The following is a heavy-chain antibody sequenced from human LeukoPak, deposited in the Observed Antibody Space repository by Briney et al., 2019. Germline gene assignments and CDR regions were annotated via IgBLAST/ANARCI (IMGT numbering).Heavy chain of an antibody. Sequence: TSETLSLTCAVYGGSFSGYYWSWIRQPPGKGLEWIGEINHSGSTNYNPSLKSRVTISVDTSKNQFSLKLSSVTAADTAVYYCATTYYYDSSGYYYLSGAFDTWGQGTMVTVSS. V-gene: IGHV4-34*01. D-gene: IGHD3-22*01. J-gene: IGHJ3*02. CDR1: GGSFSGYY. CDR2: INHSGST. CDR3: ATTYYYDSSGYYYLSGAFDT.